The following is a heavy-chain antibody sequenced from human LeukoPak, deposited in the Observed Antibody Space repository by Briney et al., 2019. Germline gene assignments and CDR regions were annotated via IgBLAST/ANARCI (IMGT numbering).Heavy chain of an antibody. J-gene: IGHJ6*03. D-gene: IGHD3-3*01. CDR1: GFTFSSYA. V-gene: IGHV3-23*01. CDR3: AKGSVPLYDFWSGSPHYYMDV. CDR2: ISGSGGST. Sequence: GGSLRLSCAASGFTFSSYAMSWVRQAPGKGLEWVSAISGSGGSTYHADSVKGRFTISRDNSKNTLYLQMNSLRAEDTAVYYCAKGSVPLYDFWSGSPHYYMDVWGKGTTVTVSS.